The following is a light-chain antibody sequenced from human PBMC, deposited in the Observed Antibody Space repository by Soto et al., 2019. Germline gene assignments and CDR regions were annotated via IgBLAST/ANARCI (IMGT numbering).Light chain of an antibody. CDR1: QSVLYSSNNKNY. CDR2: WAS. J-gene: IGKJ4*01. CDR3: QQYYSTPHH. V-gene: IGKV4-1*01. Sequence: DIVMTQSPDSLAVSLGERATINCKSSQSVLYSSNNKNYLAWYQQKPGQPPKLLIYWASTRESGVPDRFSGSGSGTEFTLTISSLQAEDVAVYYCQQYYSTPHHFGGGTKVEIK.